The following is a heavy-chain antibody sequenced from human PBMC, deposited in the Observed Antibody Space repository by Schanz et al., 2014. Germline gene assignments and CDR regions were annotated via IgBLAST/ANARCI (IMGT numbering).Heavy chain of an antibody. D-gene: IGHD6-6*01. CDR1: GYTFTGYY. J-gene: IGHJ2*01. CDR3: ARAGQDFEYSSLSPIWYFDL. Sequence: QVQLVQSGAEVKKPGASVKVSCKASGYTFTGYYMHWVRQAPGQGLEWMGWINPNSGGTNYAHKFQGRVTMTRDTSISAAYMELRRLRSDDAAVYYCARAGQDFEYSSLSPIWYFDLWGRGTLVTVSS. CDR2: INPNSGGT. V-gene: IGHV1-2*02.